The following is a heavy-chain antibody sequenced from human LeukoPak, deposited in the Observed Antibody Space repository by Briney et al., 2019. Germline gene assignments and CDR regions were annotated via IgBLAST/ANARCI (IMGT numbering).Heavy chain of an antibody. CDR1: GFTFSRYG. V-gene: IGHV3-33*06. CDR3: AKADEMNMDY. CDR2: IWYDGSIK. Sequence: GGSLRLSCAASGFTFSRYGMHWVRQAPVKGLEWVAVIWYDGSIKYYADSVKGRFTISKDNSKNTLDLQMNSLRAEDTAVYYCAKADEMNMDYWGQGTLVTVSS. J-gene: IGHJ4*02. D-gene: IGHD2/OR15-2a*01.